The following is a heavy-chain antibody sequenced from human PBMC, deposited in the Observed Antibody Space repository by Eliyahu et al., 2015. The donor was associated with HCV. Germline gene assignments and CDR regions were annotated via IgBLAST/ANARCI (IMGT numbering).Heavy chain of an antibody. CDR1: GGSIDTSGQF. J-gene: IGHJ4*02. V-gene: IGHV4-39*01. CDR2: LGYGANT. Sequence: QVQLQESGPGLVKPSETLSLTCTVTGGSIDTSGQFWGWIRQPPGRGLEWVGWLGYGANTYHSPSLKSRITISGDTSRNEFSLRLRSVTAADTAVYYCARMYSGLDYWGQGMPVTVSS. CDR3: ARMYSGLDY. D-gene: IGHD2-21*01.